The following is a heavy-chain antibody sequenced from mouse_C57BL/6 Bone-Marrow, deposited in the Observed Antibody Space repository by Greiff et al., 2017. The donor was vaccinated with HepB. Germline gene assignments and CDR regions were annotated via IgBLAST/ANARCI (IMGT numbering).Heavy chain of an antibody. J-gene: IGHJ4*01. Sequence: DVKLVESGGGLVQPGGSLKLSCAASGFTFSDYYMYWVRQTPEKRLEWVAYISNGSGSTYYPDTVKGRFTISTDNAKNTPYLQMSRLKSEDTAMYYCSRGGYGYDVDDDMDYWGQGTTVTVSS. D-gene: IGHD2-2*01. CDR2: ISNGSGST. CDR3: SRGGYGYDVDDDMDY. V-gene: IGHV5-12*01. CDR1: GFTFSDYY.